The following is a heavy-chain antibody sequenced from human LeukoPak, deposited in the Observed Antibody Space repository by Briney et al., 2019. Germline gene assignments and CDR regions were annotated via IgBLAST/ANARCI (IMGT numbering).Heavy chain of an antibody. CDR2: IFYSGIT. V-gene: IGHV4-59*01. D-gene: IGHD4-23*01. CDR1: GGSISSYY. J-gene: IGHJ4*02. CDR3: AREDYGGNSYFDY. Sequence: PSETLSLTCTVSGGSISSYYWNWIRQPPGKGLEWIGYIFYSGITNYNPSLKSRVTISVDTSKNQFSLKLSSVTAADTAVYYCAREDYGGNSYFDYWGQGTLVTVSS.